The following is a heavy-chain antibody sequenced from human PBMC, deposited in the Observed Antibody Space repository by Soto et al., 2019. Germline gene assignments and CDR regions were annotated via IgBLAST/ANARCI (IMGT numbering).Heavy chain of an antibody. D-gene: IGHD3-16*02. Sequence: QVQLQESGPTLVKPSETLSLTCTVSGGSIRRYCWTWIRQPPGEGLEWIGWISNSGITNYNPSFTSRFAISIDSKKNQFSLQLSSVTVADTAVYYCACGGSLGVATRRLMVVWGTGTTVTVSS. J-gene: IGHJ6*03. CDR2: ISNSGIT. CDR1: GGSIRRYC. V-gene: IGHV4-4*09. CDR3: ACGGSLGVATRRLMVV.